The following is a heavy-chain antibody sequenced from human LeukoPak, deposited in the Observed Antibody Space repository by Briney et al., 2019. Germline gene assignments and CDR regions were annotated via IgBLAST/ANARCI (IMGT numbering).Heavy chain of an antibody. V-gene: IGHV3-23*01. CDR3: AKAGALVRAGFDY. Sequence: GGSLRLSCAASGFTFSSYAMSWVRQAPGKGLEWVSAISGSGGSTFYADSVKGRFTISRDNSKNTLYLQMNSLRAEDTAVYYCAKAGALVRAGFDYWGQGTLVTVSS. CDR2: ISGSGGST. CDR1: GFTFSSYA. D-gene: IGHD6-19*01. J-gene: IGHJ4*02.